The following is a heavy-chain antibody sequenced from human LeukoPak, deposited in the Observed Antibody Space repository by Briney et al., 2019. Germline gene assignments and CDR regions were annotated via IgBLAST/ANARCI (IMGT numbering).Heavy chain of an antibody. CDR2: INHSGGST. CDR3: AREEKDIVVVVAANPRGGWFDP. V-gene: IGHV1-46*01. J-gene: IGHJ5*02. Sequence: GASVTVSCKASGYTFTNYYMHWVRQAPGQGLEWMGIINHSGGSTSYAQKFHGRVTMTRDTSTSTVYMELSSLRSEDTAVYYCAREEKDIVVVVAANPRGGWFDPWGQGTLVTVSS. D-gene: IGHD2-15*01. CDR1: GYTFTNYY.